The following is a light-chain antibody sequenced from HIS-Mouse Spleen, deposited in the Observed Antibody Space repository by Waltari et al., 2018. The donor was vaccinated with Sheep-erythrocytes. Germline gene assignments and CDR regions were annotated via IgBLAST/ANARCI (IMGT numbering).Light chain of an antibody. V-gene: IGLV3-1*01. Sequence: SYELTQPPSVSVSPGPTASITCSGDKLGDNYACWYHQKPGQSPVLVIYQDSKRPSGIPERFSGSNSGNTATLTISGTQAMDEADYYCQAWDSSTVVFGGGTKLTVL. CDR2: QDS. CDR3: QAWDSSTVV. CDR1: KLGDNY. J-gene: IGLJ2*01.